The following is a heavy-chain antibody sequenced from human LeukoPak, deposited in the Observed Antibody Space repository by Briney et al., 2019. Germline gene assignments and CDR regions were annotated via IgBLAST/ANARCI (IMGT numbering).Heavy chain of an antibody. CDR3: ARDKIVGPTTLDY. J-gene: IGHJ4*02. D-gene: IGHD1-26*01. Sequence: PGGSLRLSCAASGFTFSGYWMSWVRQTPEKGLEWVANIKQDGYEKYYVDSVKGRFTISRDNAKNSLYLQMNSLRADYTAVYYCARDKIVGPTTLDYWGQGTLVTVSS. V-gene: IGHV3-7*01. CDR2: IKQDGYEK. CDR1: GFTFSGYW.